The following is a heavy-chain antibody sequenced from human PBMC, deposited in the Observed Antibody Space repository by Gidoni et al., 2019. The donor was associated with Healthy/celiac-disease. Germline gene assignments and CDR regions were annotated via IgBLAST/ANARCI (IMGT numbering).Heavy chain of an antibody. D-gene: IGHD2-2*01. Sequence: QVQLQESGPGLVKPSETLSLTCTVSGGSISSYHWSWIRQPPGTGLEWIGYIYYRGSTNYNPTLKSRVTISVDTSKNQFSLKLSSVTAADTAVYYCARQGPLLSYHCSSTSCYSGFDYWGQGTLVTVSS. V-gene: IGHV4-59*08. CDR2: IYYRGST. CDR3: ARQGPLLSYHCSSTSCYSGFDY. CDR1: GGSISSYH. J-gene: IGHJ4*02.